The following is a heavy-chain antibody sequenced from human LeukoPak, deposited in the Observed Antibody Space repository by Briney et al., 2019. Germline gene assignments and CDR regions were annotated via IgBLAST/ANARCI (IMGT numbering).Heavy chain of an antibody. CDR3: AIHPMFRGVIWFEYFQH. CDR1: GYTLTELS. CDR2: FDPEDGET. Sequence: GASVKVSCKVSGYTLTELSMHWVRQAPGKGLEWMGGFDPEDGETIYAQKFQGRVTMTEDTSTDTAYMELSSLRSEDTAVYYCAIHPMFRGVIWFEYFQHWGQGTLVTVSS. D-gene: IGHD3-10*01. V-gene: IGHV1-24*01. J-gene: IGHJ1*01.